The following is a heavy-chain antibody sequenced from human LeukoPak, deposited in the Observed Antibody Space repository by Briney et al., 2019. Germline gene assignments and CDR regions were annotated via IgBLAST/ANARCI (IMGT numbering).Heavy chain of an antibody. D-gene: IGHD3-9*01. V-gene: IGHV3-21*01. Sequence: PGGSLRLSCGASVFTFSIYSVYCVRQAPGEGLEWVSYISSSSRYIYYTDSVKVRFTNSRDNAKNSLYLQMNSLRAEDTDVSYYERDQLAYDILTGYNPKHYGMDVWGQGTTVTVSS. CDR3: ERDQLAYDILTGYNPKHYGMDV. J-gene: IGHJ6*02. CDR1: VFTFSIYS. CDR2: ISSSSRYI.